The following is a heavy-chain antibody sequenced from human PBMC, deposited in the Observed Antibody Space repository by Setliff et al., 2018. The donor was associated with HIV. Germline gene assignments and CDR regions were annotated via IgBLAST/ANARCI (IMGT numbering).Heavy chain of an antibody. Sequence: PSETLSLTCTVSGGSISSGGYYWSWIRQHPGKGLEWIGYIHYSGNTYNNPSLNSRISISVDMSKNKFSLKLSSLTAADTAVYYCARGGLGVVTSFGSWGPGTLVTVSS. J-gene: IGHJ4*02. CDR3: ARGGLGVVTSFGS. D-gene: IGHD3-3*01. CDR1: GGSISSGGYY. CDR2: IHYSGNT. V-gene: IGHV4-31*03.